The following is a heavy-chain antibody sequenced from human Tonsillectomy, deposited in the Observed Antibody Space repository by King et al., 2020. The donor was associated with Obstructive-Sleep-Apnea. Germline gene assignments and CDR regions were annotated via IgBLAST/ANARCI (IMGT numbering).Heavy chain of an antibody. CDR1: GYSISSSNW. V-gene: IGHV4-28*01. D-gene: IGHD3-16*01. CDR3: ARRGTPGAFDI. J-gene: IGHJ3*02. CDR2: IHYSGTT. Sequence: QLQESGPGLVKPSDTLSLTCAISGYSISSSNWWGWIRQPPGKGLEWIGYIHYSGTTYYTSSLKSRVTMSVDTSKNQFSLRLSSVTSVDTAVYYCARRGTPGAFDIWGQGAMVTVSS.